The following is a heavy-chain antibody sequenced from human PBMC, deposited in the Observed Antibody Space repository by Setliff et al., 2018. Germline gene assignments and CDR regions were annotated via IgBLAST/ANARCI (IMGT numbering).Heavy chain of an antibody. CDR2: IYTSGST. Sequence: PSETLSLTCSVSGGSISSGSDYWTWIRQPAGKGLEWIGHIYTSGSTKYNPSLKSRVTISVDTSKNQFSLKLSSVTAADTAVYYSARAISGWYSAHYYYMDVWGKGTTVTVSS. CDR3: ARAISGWYSAHYYYMDV. D-gene: IGHD6-19*01. J-gene: IGHJ6*03. V-gene: IGHV4-61*09. CDR1: GGSISSGSDY.